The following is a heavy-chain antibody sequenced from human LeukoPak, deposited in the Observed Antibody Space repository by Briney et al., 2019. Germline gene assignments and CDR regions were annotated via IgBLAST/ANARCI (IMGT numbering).Heavy chain of an antibody. V-gene: IGHV3-33*01. D-gene: IGHD3-22*01. Sequence: SGGSLRLSCAASGFTFSSYGMHWVRQAPGKGLEWVAVIWYDGSNKYYADSVKGRFTISRDNSKNTLYLQMNSLRAEDTAVYYCAREDYDSSGYGYWGQGTLVTVSS. CDR3: AREDYDSSGYGY. CDR1: GFTFSSYG. J-gene: IGHJ4*02. CDR2: IWYDGSNK.